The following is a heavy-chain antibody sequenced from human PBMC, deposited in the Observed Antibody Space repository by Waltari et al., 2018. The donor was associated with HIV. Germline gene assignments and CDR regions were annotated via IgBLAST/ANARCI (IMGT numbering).Heavy chain of an antibody. Sequence: EVQLVESGGGLVQPGGYLKLSCVAYGLTLGGCTWHWVRRPPGKGREWVGRMRSRVHNYATEYGASMRGRFIISRDDSKNTAYLQRNSLKTDDTAVYYCTTSGTFPEKKEYVDYWGQGTLVTVSS. CDR3: TTSGTFPEKKEYVDY. CDR1: GLTLGGCT. D-gene: IGHD1-26*01. J-gene: IGHJ4*02. CDR2: MRSRVHNYAT. V-gene: IGHV3-73*01.